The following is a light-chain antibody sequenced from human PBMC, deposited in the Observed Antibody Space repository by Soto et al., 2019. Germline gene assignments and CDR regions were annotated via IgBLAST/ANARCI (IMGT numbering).Light chain of an antibody. Sequence: EIVLTQSPGTLSLSPGERATLPCRASQSVSSSYLGWYQQKPGQAPRLLIYGASTRATGIPDRFSGSGSGTDFTLTISRLDPEDFAVYYCQQYGGSSLYTFGQGTKLEIK. J-gene: IGKJ2*01. CDR3: QQYGGSSLYT. V-gene: IGKV3-20*01. CDR1: QSVSSSY. CDR2: GAS.